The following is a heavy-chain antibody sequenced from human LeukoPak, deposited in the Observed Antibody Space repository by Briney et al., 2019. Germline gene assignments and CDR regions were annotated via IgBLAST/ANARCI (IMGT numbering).Heavy chain of an antibody. J-gene: IGHJ6*02. CDR2: INSDGSST. V-gene: IGHV3-74*01. D-gene: IGHD3-10*01. Sequence: PGGSLRLSCAASGFTFSSYWMHWVRQAPGKGLVWVSRINSDGSSTSYADSAKGRFTISRDNAKNTLYLQMNSLRAEDTAVYYCARAEELLLWFGELLSSHYYGMDVWGQGTTVTVSS. CDR3: ARAEELLLWFGELLSSHYYGMDV. CDR1: GFTFSSYW.